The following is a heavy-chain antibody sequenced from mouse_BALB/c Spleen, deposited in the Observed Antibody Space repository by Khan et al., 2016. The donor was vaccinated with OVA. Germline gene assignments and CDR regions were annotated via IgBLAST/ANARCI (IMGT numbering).Heavy chain of an antibody. CDR2: ISPGSGDT. CDR3: ARRNYFGYTFAY. V-gene: IGHV1-77*01. J-gene: IGHJ3*01. Sequence: QVQLKQSGAELARPGASVKLSCKASGYTFTDYYINWVKQRTGQGLEWIGEISPGSGDTYYNEKFTGKATLTAAKSSSTAYMQLSSLTSEASAVYSGARRNYFGYTFAYWGQGTLVTVSA. CDR1: GYTFTDYY. D-gene: IGHD1-2*01.